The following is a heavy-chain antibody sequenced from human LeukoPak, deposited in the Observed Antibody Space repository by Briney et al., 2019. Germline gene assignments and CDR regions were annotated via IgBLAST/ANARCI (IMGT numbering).Heavy chain of an antibody. V-gene: IGHV1-69*05. D-gene: IGHD3-22*01. CDR2: IIPIFGTA. CDR3: ARDPKHYYDSSGYYYEGAFDI. J-gene: IGHJ3*02. CDR1: GGTFSSYA. Sequence: ASVTVSCKASGGTFSSYAISWVRQAPGQGLDWMGGIIPIFGTANHAQKFQGRVTITTDEYTSTAYMELSSMRSEDTTVYYCARDPKHYYDSSGYYYEGAFDIWGQGTMVTVSS.